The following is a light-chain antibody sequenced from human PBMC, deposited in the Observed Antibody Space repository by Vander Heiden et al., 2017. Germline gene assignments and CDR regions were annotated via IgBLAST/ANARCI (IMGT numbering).Light chain of an antibody. J-gene: IGLJ3*02. CDR3: ATWDSCLILLV. V-gene: IGLV1-51*02. CDR2: EDN. Sequence: VLSQPPSVSAAPGQPVTISCSGSTFNTGNNSISWYQQYPGRVPRLLIYEDNVRNSVMPDRFSGSKSGTSATLDIIGLQTGDEASYYCATWDSCLILLVFGGGTKLTVL. CDR1: TFNTGNNS.